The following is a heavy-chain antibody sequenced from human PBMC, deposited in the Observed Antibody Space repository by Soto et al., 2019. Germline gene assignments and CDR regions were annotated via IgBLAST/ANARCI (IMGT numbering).Heavy chain of an antibody. J-gene: IGHJ4*02. CDR1: GYNFAGYW. Sequence: GASLKISCKGSGYNFAGYWIAWVRQMPGKGLELMGIIYPSDSDTRYRPSFQGQVTISADKSISSAYLQWSSLRASDTATYYCARGGVSTRTFDYWGQGTPVTVSS. D-gene: IGHD3-3*01. CDR3: ARGGVSTRTFDY. CDR2: IYPSDSDT. V-gene: IGHV5-51*01.